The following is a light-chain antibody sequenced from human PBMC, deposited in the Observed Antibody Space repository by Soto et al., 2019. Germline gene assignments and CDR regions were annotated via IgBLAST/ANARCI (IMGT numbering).Light chain of an antibody. J-gene: IGLJ1*01. CDR2: EVS. V-gene: IGLV2-14*01. CDR1: SGDVGAYNY. CDR3: SSFTSGSTL. Sequence: SVLTQPRSVSGSPGQSVTISCTGTSGDVGAYNYVSWYQQHPGKAPKLMIYEVSNRPSGVSNRFSGSKSGNTASLTISGLQAEDEADYYCSSFTSGSTLFGTGTKVTVL.